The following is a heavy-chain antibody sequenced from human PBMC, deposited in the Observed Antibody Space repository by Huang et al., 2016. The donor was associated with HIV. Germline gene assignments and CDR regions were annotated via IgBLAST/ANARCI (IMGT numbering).Heavy chain of an antibody. D-gene: IGHD3-3*01. J-gene: IGHJ5*02. V-gene: IGHV4-59*02. Sequence: QVQLQESGPGLVKPSETLSLTCTVSGGPVSSHYWSWIRQPPAKGLEWMGNIYYSGNYNPSLKSRVTISVDTSNNQFSLKLSSVTAADTAVYYCARTSHYDFWSGHHWFDPWGQGTLVTVSS. CDR2: IYYSG. CDR1: GGPVSSHY. CDR3: ARTSHYDFWSGHHWFDP.